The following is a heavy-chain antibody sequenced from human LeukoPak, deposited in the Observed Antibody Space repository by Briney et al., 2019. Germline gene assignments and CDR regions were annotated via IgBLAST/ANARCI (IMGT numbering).Heavy chain of an antibody. V-gene: IGHV1-69*05. CDR1: GGTFSSYA. CDR2: IIPIFGTA. Sequence: SVKVSCKASGGTFSSYAISWVRQAPGQGLGWMGGIIPIFGTANYAQKFQGRVTITTDESTSTAYMELSSLRSEDTAVYYCARDHVVTPTVAFDIWGQGTMVTVSS. D-gene: IGHD2-21*02. J-gene: IGHJ3*02. CDR3: ARDHVVTPTVAFDI.